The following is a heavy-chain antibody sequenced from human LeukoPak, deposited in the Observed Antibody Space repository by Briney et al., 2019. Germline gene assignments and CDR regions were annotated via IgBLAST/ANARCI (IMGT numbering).Heavy chain of an antibody. J-gene: IGHJ4*02. V-gene: IGHV4-34*01. D-gene: IGHD3-3*01. Sequence: PSETLSLACAVYGGSFSGYYWSWIRQPPGKGLEWIGEINHSGSTNYNPCLKSRVTISVGTSKVQFSLKLSSVTAADTAVYYCARGSRITIFGVARALGFDYWGQGTLVTVSS. CDR1: GGSFSGYY. CDR3: ARGSRITIFGVARALGFDY. CDR2: INHSGST.